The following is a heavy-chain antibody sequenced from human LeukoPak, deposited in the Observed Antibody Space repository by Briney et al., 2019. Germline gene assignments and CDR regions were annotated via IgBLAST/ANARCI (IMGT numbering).Heavy chain of an antibody. D-gene: IGHD4-17*01. J-gene: IGHJ4*02. CDR1: GFTFRSYN. V-gene: IGHV3-48*02. Sequence: GGSLRLSCAASGFTFRSYNMNWVRQAPGKGLEWVSYISSSSGTIYYADSVKGRFTISRDNAKNSLYLQMNSLRDEDTAVYYCARAITVTNPYYFDSWGEGTLVTVSS. CDR3: ARAITVTNPYYFDS. CDR2: ISSSSGTI.